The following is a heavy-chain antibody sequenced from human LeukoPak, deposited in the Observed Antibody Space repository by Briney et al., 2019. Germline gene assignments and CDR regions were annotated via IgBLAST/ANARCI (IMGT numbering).Heavy chain of an antibody. CDR2: ISWNSGSI. Sequence: PGGSLRLSCAASGFTFDDYAMPWVRQAPGKGLEWVSGISWNSGSIGYADSVKGRFTISRDNAKNSLYLQMNSLRAEDTALYYCAKGYCSSTSCSIDYWGQGTLVTVSS. V-gene: IGHV3-9*01. CDR1: GFTFDDYA. CDR3: AKGYCSSTSCSIDY. D-gene: IGHD2-2*01. J-gene: IGHJ4*02.